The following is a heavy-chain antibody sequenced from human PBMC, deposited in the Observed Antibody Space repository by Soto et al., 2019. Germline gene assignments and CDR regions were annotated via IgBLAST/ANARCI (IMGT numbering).Heavy chain of an antibody. J-gene: IGHJ1*01. CDR1: GGSFSGYY. CDR2: INHSGST. CDR3: ARGGVFGEIGVHPDVVAY. D-gene: IGHD3-16*01. Sequence: PSETLSLTCAGYGGSFSGYYWSWIRQPPGKGLEWIGEINHSGSTNYNPSLKSRVTISVDTSKNQFSLKLSSVTAADTAVYYCARGGVFGEIGVHPDVVAYRAQGTLDPVSS. V-gene: IGHV4-34*01.